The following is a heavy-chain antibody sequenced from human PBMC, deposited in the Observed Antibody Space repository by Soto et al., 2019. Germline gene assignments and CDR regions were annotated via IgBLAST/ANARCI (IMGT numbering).Heavy chain of an antibody. Sequence: QVQLVESGGGVVQPGTSLRLSCAASGFTFSRYGMHWVRRAPGKGLEWVTVIRYDGTREFYADSVKGRFTVSRDNFKNILYWQMNSLRADDTAVYYCANSDGDKNAWEFWGQGTPVTVSS. D-gene: IGHD1-26*01. CDR3: ANSDGDKNAWEF. J-gene: IGHJ4*02. CDR1: GFTFSRYG. CDR2: IRYDGTRE. V-gene: IGHV3-33*06.